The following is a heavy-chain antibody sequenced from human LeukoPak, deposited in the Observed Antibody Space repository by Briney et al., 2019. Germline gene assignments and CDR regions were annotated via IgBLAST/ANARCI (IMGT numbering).Heavy chain of an antibody. CDR2: ISGSGDST. V-gene: IGHV3-23*01. CDR3: AKDRGTGVPAATFFDY. CDR1: GFTFSSYE. Sequence: PGGSLRLSCAASGFTFSSYEMNWVRQAPGKGLEWVSAISGSGDSTYYADSVKGRFTISRDNSKNTLYLQMNSLRAEDTAVYYCAKDRGTGVPAATFFDYWGQGTLVTVSS. J-gene: IGHJ4*02. D-gene: IGHD2-2*01.